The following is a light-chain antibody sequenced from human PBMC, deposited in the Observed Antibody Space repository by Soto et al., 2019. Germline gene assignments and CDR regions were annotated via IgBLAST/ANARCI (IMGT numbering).Light chain of an antibody. CDR1: SSDIGNYDY. CDR2: DVN. J-gene: IGLJ2*01. Sequence: QSALTQPASVSGSPGQSITISCTGTSSDIGNYDYVSWYQQHPGKAPKLMIYDVNHRPSGVSDRFSGSKSGNTASLTISGHQTDDESDYYCSSYTTAGVLFGGGTKLTVL. V-gene: IGLV2-14*03. CDR3: SSYTTAGVL.